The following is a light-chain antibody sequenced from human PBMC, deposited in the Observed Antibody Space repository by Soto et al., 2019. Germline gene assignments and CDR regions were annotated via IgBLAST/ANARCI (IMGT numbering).Light chain of an antibody. CDR3: QSFDSSLSGYV. CDR2: DNN. V-gene: IGLV1-40*01. CDR1: SSNIGAGYD. Sequence: QSVLTHPPALSAAPGQRVTISCTGSSSNIGAGYDVHWYQQFPGTAPKLLIYDNNNRPSGVPDRFSGSKSGTSASLAITGLQADDEADYYCQSFDSSLSGYVFGAGTKVTV. J-gene: IGLJ1*01.